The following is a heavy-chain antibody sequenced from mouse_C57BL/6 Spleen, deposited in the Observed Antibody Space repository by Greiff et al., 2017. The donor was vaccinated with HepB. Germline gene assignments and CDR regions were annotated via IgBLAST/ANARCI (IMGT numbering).Heavy chain of an antibody. J-gene: IGHJ2*01. Sequence: VQLQQSGPELVKPGASVKISCKASGYSFTGYYMNWVKQSPEKSLEWIGEINPSTGGTTYNQKFKAKATLTVDKSSSTAYMQLKSLTSEDSAVYYCARRGYYVDYWGQGTTLTVSS. V-gene: IGHV1-42*01. CDR2: INPSTGGT. CDR1: GYSFTGYY. CDR3: ARRGYYVDY. D-gene: IGHD1-1*02.